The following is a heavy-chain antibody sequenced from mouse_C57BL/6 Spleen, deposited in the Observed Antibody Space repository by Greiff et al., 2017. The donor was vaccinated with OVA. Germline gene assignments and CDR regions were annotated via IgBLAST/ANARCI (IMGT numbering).Heavy chain of an antibody. J-gene: IGHJ1*03. CDR3: AIGPVGGYFDV. D-gene: IGHD3-3*01. CDR1: GYAFSSSW. CDR2: IYPGDGDT. V-gene: IGHV1-82*01. Sequence: QVQLQQSGPELVKPGASVKISCKASGYAFSSSWMNWVKQRPGKGLEWIGRIYPGDGDTNYNGKFKGKATLTADKSSSTAYMQLSSLTSEDAAVYCCAIGPVGGYFDVWGTGTTVTVSS.